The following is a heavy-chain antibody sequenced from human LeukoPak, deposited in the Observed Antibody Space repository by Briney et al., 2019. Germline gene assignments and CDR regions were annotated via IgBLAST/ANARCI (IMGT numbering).Heavy chain of an antibody. D-gene: IGHD3-22*01. CDR2: ISESGGGSYSGGGT. V-gene: IGHV3-23*01. CDR1: GFTFSSYA. J-gene: IGHJ4*02. Sequence: GGSLRLSCAASGFTFSSYAMTWVRQAPGKGLEWVSTISESGGGSYSGGGTYYRDSVKGRFIISKDGSTNTLFLQMNSLRAEDTAVYYCARTERYYYDNSGNYYDLGGPHFDSWGQGTLVTVSS. CDR3: ARTERYYYDNSGNYYDLGGPHFDS.